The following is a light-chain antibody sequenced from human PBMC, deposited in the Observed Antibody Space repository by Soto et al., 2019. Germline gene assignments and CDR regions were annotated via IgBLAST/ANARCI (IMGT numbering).Light chain of an antibody. V-gene: IGKV1-39*01. CDR3: QQYYSFPRT. J-gene: IGKJ1*01. Sequence: DIQMTQSPSSLSASVGDRVTITCRASQNINTYLIWYRQKLGEAPNLLIYAASTLQSGVPSRFSGSGSGTDFTLTISCLQSEDFATYYCQQYYSFPRTFGQGTKVDIK. CDR2: AAS. CDR1: QNINTY.